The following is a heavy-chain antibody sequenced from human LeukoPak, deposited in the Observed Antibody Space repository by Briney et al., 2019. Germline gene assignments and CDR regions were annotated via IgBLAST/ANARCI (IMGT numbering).Heavy chain of an antibody. CDR3: TTYRSGHY. CDR1: GLTFSGSV. CDR2: ITTKPDNYAT. V-gene: IGHV3-73*01. D-gene: IGHD6-19*01. Sequence: GGSLRLSCAAPGLTFSGSVIHWVRQASGKGLEWVGRITTKPDNYATAYAASVKGRFTISRDDSESTAYLQMNSLKTEDTAVYYCTTYRSGHYWGQGTLVTVSS. J-gene: IGHJ4*02.